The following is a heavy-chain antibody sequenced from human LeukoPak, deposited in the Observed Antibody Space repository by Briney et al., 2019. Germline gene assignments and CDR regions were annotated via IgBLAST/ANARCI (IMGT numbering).Heavy chain of an antibody. CDR1: GGTFSSYA. CDR2: IIPIFGTA. CDR3: ARAPYSSSSDYYYYYMDV. D-gene: IGHD6-6*01. Sequence: ASVKVSCKASGGTFSSYAISWVRQAPGQGLEWMGGIIPIFGTANYAQKFQGRVTITTDESTSTAYMELSSLRSEDTAVYYCARAPYSSSSDYYYYYMDVWGKGTTATVSS. J-gene: IGHJ6*03. V-gene: IGHV1-69*05.